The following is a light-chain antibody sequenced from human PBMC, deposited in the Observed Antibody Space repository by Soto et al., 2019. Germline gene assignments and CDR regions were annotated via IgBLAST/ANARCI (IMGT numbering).Light chain of an antibody. CDR1: SSNIGAGYD. V-gene: IGLV1-40*01. CDR2: QNN. CDR3: QSYDSSLSAVV. J-gene: IGLJ2*01. Sequence: QSVLTQPPSVSGAPGQRVSISCTGSSSNIGAGYDVHWYEHLPGTAPKLLIYQNNNRPSGVPDRFSGSKSGTSASLAITGLQAEDEADYYCQSYDSSLSAVVFGVGTKLTVL.